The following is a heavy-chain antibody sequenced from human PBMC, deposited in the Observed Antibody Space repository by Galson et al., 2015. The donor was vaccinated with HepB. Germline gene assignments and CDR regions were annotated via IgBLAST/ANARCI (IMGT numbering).Heavy chain of an antibody. Sequence: PALVKPTQTLTLTCTFSGFSLTTRGMRMNWIRQPPGKALEWLARIDWDDEKFYSTSQKTRLTISKDTSKSQVVLTMTNMDPADTATYYCARTAVVLAGSHGFDVWGQGKLVVVSS. V-gene: IGHV2-70*04. CDR3: ARTAVVLAGSHGFDV. CDR2: IDWDDEK. D-gene: IGHD2-15*01. CDR1: GFSLTTRGMR. J-gene: IGHJ3*01.